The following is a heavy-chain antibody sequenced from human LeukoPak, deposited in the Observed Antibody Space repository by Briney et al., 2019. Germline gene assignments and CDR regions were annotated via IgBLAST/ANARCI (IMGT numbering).Heavy chain of an antibody. CDR3: TRQMPAIRYFDF. J-gene: IGHJ4*02. CDR2: INTDGSSA. D-gene: IGHD5-24*01. Sequence: GGSLRLSXAASGFTFSSYWMHWVRQAPGQGLVWVSLINTDGSSATYADSVKGRFTISRDNARNTLYLQMNSLRAEDTAVYYCTRQMPAIRYFDFWGQGTLVTVSS. CDR1: GFTFSSYW. V-gene: IGHV3-74*01.